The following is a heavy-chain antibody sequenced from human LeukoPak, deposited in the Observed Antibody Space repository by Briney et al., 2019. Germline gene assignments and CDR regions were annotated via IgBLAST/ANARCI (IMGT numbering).Heavy chain of an antibody. CDR1: GSSFSNYW. J-gene: IGHJ4*02. D-gene: IGHD2-15*01. Sequence: GGSLRLSCAASGSSFSNYWMHWVRQAPGKGLVWVSRINSDGSSTSYADSVKGRFTISRDNAKNTVYLQMNSLRAEDTAVYYCARDQKYCSGGHCYFEDWGQGTLVTVSS. CDR3: ARDQKYCSGGHCYFED. V-gene: IGHV3-74*01. CDR2: INSDGSST.